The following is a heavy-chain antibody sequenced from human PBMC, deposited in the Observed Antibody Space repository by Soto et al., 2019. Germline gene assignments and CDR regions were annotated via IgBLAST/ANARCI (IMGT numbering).Heavy chain of an antibody. Sequence: EVQLLESGGGLVQPGGSLRLSCAASGFTFSNYAVTWVRQAPGKGLEWVSTISGSGGRTYYADSVKGLFTISRDNSKNTLYLQMNSLRAEDTALYYCEKDPGSSWYEIDYWGQGTLVTVSS. D-gene: IGHD6-13*01. J-gene: IGHJ4*02. CDR2: ISGSGGRT. V-gene: IGHV3-23*01. CDR1: GFTFSNYA. CDR3: EKDPGSSWYEIDY.